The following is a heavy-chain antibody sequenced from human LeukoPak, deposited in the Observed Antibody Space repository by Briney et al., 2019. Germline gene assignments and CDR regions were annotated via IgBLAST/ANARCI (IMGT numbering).Heavy chain of an antibody. V-gene: IGHV3-20*04. CDR1: GFTFDDYG. D-gene: IGHD6-13*01. CDR2: INWNGGST. Sequence: GGSLRLSCAASGFTFDDYGMSWVRQAPGKGLEWVSGINWNGGSTGYANSVKGRFTISRDNAKNSLYLQMNSLRAEDTAVYYCARSDGEQQLGIYYYYYYMDVWGKGTTVTVSS. J-gene: IGHJ6*03. CDR3: ARSDGEQQLGIYYYYYYMDV.